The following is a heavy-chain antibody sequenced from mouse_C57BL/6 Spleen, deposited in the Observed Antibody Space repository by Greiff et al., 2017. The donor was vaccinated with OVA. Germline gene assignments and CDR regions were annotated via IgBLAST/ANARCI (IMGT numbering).Heavy chain of an antibody. V-gene: IGHV5-6*01. CDR1: GFTFSSYG. CDR3: ARDYSNYFDY. CDR2: ISSGGSYT. Sequence: EVNVVESGGDLVKPGGSLKLSCAASGFTFSSYGMSWVRQTPDKRLEWVATISSGGSYTYYPDSVKGRFTISRDNAKNTLYLQMSSLKSEDTAMYYCARDYSNYFDYWGQGTTLTVSS. J-gene: IGHJ2*01. D-gene: IGHD2-5*01.